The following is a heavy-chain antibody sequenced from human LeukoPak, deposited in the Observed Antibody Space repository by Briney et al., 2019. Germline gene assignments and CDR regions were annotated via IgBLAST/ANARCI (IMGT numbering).Heavy chain of an antibody. CDR1: GFTFSSYT. CDR2: TSYDGSNK. V-gene: IGHV3-30-3*01. D-gene: IGHD1-26*01. CDR3: ARDYSGYGMDV. Sequence: GGSLRLSCAASGFTFSSYTMHWVRQAPGKGLEWVAVTSYDGSNKYYADSVKGRFTISRDNSKNTLNLQMNSLRAEDTAVYYCARDYSGYGMDVWGQGTTVTVSS. J-gene: IGHJ6*02.